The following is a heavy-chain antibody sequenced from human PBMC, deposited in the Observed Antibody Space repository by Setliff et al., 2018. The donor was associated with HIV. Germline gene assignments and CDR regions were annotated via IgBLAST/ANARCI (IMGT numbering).Heavy chain of an antibody. Sequence: SETLSLTCTVSGGSISITSYYWGWISQPPGKGLEWIGSIYYSGSTYYNPSLKSRVTISVDTSRNQFSLKLSAVTTADTAVYSCARAGTSTPQSFDHWGQGTLVTVSS. D-gene: IGHD2-2*01. CDR2: IYYSGST. V-gene: IGHV4-39*01. CDR1: GGSISITSYY. CDR3: ARAGTSTPQSFDH. J-gene: IGHJ4*02.